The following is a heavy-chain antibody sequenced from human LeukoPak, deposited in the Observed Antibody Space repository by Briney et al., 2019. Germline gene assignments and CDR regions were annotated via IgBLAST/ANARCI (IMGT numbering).Heavy chain of an antibody. V-gene: IGHV3-23*01. CDR2: ISGSGAAT. Sequence: GGSLRLSCAASGFTFSSFAMSWVRQAPGKGMEWVSVISGSGAATYYADAVKGRFTISRDNSKNALYLKMNSLRAEDTAVYYCAKALGGSGTYYNAYWGQGTLVTVSS. CDR1: GFTFSSFA. CDR3: AKALGGSGTYYNAY. D-gene: IGHD3-10*01. J-gene: IGHJ4*02.